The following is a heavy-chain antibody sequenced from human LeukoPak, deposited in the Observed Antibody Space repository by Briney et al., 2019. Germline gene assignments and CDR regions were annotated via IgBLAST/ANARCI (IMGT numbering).Heavy chain of an antibody. D-gene: IGHD6-19*01. J-gene: IGHJ4*02. CDR1: GFSITSGYY. CDR3: ANSPIIAVADYFVS. Sequence: PSETLSLTCIVSGFSITSGYYWGWIRQPPGKGLEWIGSIYHIGSTYYSPSLKSRVSLSVDTSKNQFSLKLSSVTAADTAVYYCANSPIIAVADYFVSWGQGRLVTVSS. V-gene: IGHV4-38-2*02. CDR2: IYHIGST.